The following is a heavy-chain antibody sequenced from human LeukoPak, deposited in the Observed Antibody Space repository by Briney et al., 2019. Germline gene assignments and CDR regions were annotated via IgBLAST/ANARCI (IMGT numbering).Heavy chain of an antibody. CDR1: GFTVSSNY. CDR2: IYSGGST. Sequence: GRSLRLSCAASGFTVSSNYMSWVSQAPGRGLEWDSVIYSGGSTYYADSVKGRFTISRGNSKNTLYLQMNSLRAEDTAVYYCARALIAAAGLYYFDYWGQGTLVTVSS. D-gene: IGHD6-13*01. J-gene: IGHJ4*02. V-gene: IGHV3-66*01. CDR3: ARALIAAAGLYYFDY.